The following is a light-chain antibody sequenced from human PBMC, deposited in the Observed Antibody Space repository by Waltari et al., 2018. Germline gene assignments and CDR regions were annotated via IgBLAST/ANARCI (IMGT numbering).Light chain of an antibody. V-gene: IGLV2-23*02. CDR1: SSDVGSYNL. J-gene: IGLJ1*01. CDR2: EVN. CDR3: CSYAGSSTYV. Sequence: QSALTQPASVSGSPGQSITISCPGASSDVGSYNLVSWYRQHPGKAPKLVIYEVNRRPSGVSHRFSGSKSGNTASLTISGLQTEDEADYFCCSYAGSSTYVFGTGTKVTV.